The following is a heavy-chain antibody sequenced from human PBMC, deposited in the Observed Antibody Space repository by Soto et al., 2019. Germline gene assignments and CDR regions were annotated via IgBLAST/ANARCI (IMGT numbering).Heavy chain of an antibody. CDR2: ISSSGNSM. J-gene: IGHJ4*02. V-gene: IGHV3-11*01. D-gene: IGHD6-13*01. CDR1: GFTFSDHY. CDR3: AKRAASGRHFDH. Sequence: QVQLVESGGGLVMPGESLRLSCAASGFTFSDHYMSWIRQAPGKGLEWVSYISSSGNSMYYADVVKVRFTVSRDNAENSLYLQMNSLRAEEPAVYYCAKRAASGRHFDHWGQGTLVSVSS.